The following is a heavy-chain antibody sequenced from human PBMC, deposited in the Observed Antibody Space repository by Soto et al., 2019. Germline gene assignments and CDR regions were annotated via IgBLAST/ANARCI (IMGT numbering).Heavy chain of an antibody. CDR1: GGSISSGAYY. CDR2: IYYSGST. D-gene: IGHD3-10*01. CDR3: ARARWLAYYYYGMDV. J-gene: IGHJ6*02. Sequence: PSETLSLTCTVSGGSISSGAYYWSWIRQHPGKGLEWIGYIYYSGSTYYNPSLKSRVTISVDTSKDQFSLKLSSVTAADTAVYYCARARWLAYYYYGMDVWGQGTTVTVSS. V-gene: IGHV4-30-4*08.